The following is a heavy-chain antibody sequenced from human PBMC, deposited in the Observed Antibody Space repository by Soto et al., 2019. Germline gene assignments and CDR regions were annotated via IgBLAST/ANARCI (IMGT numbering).Heavy chain of an antibody. CDR2: IIPIFNTT. CDR1: GSRFSNYV. Sequence: QVQLVQSGAEVKTPGSSLKVSCTVSGSRFSNYVISWVRQAPGHGLEGLGRIIPIFNTTQYAQKFQGRVTLTADKSTNTASLELSSLRSDDTAVYYCAREGRGKKAGYNGLVSLGYWGQGTLVTVSS. D-gene: IGHD2-2*02. V-gene: IGHV1-69*06. CDR3: AREGRGKKAGYNGLVSLGY. J-gene: IGHJ4*02.